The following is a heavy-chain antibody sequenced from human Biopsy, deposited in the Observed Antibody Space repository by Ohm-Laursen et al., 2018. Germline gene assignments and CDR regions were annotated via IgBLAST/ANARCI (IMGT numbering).Heavy chain of an antibody. J-gene: IGHJ1*01. V-gene: IGHV1-69*13. CDR3: ATKLTGYFHH. Sequence: VKISCKAPEGTFSNYGVNWVRQAPGQGLEWLGGNIPILGTGNYAHQFQDRVTVVADASTSTATMELRSLRSDDTAVYYCATKLTGYFHHWGQGTLVIVSS. D-gene: IGHD3-9*01. CDR1: EGTFSNYG. CDR2: NIPILGTG.